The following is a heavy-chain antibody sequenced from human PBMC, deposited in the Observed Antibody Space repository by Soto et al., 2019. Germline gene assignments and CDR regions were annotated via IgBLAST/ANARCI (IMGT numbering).Heavy chain of an antibody. D-gene: IGHD3-22*01. CDR1: GFTFSSYW. V-gene: IGHV3-7*04. J-gene: IGHJ4*02. CDR2: IKQDGSEK. Sequence: EVQLVESGGCLVQPGGSLRLSCAASGFTFSSYWMSWVRQAPGKGLEWVDNIKQDGSEKYYVDSVKGRFTITRDNAKTSLYLQMNSLEAENTTVYYCATEYDYYYSSGYYPPGGYVDYWGQGTLVTVSS. CDR3: ATEYDYYYSSGYYPPGGYVDY.